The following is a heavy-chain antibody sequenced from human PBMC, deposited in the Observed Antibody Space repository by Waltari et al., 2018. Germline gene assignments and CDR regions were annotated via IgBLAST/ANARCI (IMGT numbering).Heavy chain of an antibody. D-gene: IGHD6-13*01. Sequence: QVQLQESGPGLVKPSETLSLTCTVSGGSISSYYWSWLRQPPGKGLEWIGYIYYSGSPNYNPSLKSRVTISVDTSKNQFSLKLSSVTAADTAVYYCASYPGGIAAAGTGSWYFDLWGRGTLFTVSS. CDR3: ASYPGGIAAAGTGSWYFDL. CDR2: IYYSGSP. V-gene: IGHV4-59*01. CDR1: GGSISSYY. J-gene: IGHJ2*01.